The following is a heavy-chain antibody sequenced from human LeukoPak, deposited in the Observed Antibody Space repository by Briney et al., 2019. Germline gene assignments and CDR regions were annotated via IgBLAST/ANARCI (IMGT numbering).Heavy chain of an antibody. V-gene: IGHV4-61*02. CDR1: GDSISSGRDY. Sequence: SETLSLTCTVSGDSISSGRDYWSWVRQPAGKELEWIGRIYTSGKTDYNPYTPSLKSRVTVSLDTSKNQFSLRLTSVTAADTAVYYCARGRGPSGDWDYWGQGTLVTVS. CDR3: ARGRGPSGDWDY. D-gene: IGHD7-27*01. CDR2: IYTSGKT. J-gene: IGHJ4*02.